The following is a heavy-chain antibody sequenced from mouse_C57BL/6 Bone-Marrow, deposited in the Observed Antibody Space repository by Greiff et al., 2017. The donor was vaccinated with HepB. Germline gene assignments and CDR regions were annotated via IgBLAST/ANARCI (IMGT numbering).Heavy chain of an antibody. Sequence: EVQLQQSGPELVKPGASVKISCKASGYSFTGYYMNWVKQSPEKSLEWIGEINPSTGGTTYNQKFKAKATLTVDKSSSTAYMQLKSLTSEDSAVYYCARLAPNYDVPYYFDYWGQGTTLTVSS. CDR2: INPSTGGT. CDR3: ARLAPNYDVPYYFDY. CDR1: GYSFTGYY. V-gene: IGHV1-42*01. D-gene: IGHD2-4*01. J-gene: IGHJ2*01.